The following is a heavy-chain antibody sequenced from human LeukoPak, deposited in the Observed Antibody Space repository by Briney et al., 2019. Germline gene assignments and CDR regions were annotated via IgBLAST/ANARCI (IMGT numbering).Heavy chain of an antibody. Sequence: GGSLRLSCAASGFTVSSNYMSWVRQAPGKGLEWVSVIYSGGSTYYADSVKGRFTISRDNSKNTLYLQMNSLRAEDTAVYYCAREKVGTLWFGELPYYGMDVWGQGTTVTVSS. V-gene: IGHV3-66*01. CDR2: IYSGGST. D-gene: IGHD3-10*01. CDR3: AREKVGTLWFGELPYYGMDV. J-gene: IGHJ6*02. CDR1: GFTVSSNY.